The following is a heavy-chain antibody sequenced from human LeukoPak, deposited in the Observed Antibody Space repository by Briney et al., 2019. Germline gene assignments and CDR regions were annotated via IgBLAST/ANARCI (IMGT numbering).Heavy chain of an antibody. V-gene: IGHV1-46*01. D-gene: IGHD3-3*01. CDR1: GYTFTSYY. CDR2: INPSGGST. J-gene: IGHJ4*02. Sequence: ASVKVSCKASGYTFTSYYMHWVRQALGQGLEWMGIINPSGGSTSYAQKFQGRVTMTRDTSTSTVYMELSSLRSEDTAVYYCARDRTNDFWSGYCDYWGQGTLVTVSS. CDR3: ARDRTNDFWSGYCDY.